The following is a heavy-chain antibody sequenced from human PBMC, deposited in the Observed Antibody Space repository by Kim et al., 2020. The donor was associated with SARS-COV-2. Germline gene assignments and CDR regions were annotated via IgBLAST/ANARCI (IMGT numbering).Heavy chain of an antibody. CDR1: GFTVSSNY. CDR3: ARSLPPQTYYYDSSGFYFDY. Sequence: GGSLRLSCAASGFTVSSNYMSWVRQAPGKGLEWVSVIYSGGSTYYADSVKGRFTISRDNSKNTLYLQMNSLRAEDTAVYYCARSLPPQTYYYDSSGFYFDYWGQGTLVTVSS. CDR2: IYSGGST. D-gene: IGHD3-22*01. J-gene: IGHJ4*02. V-gene: IGHV3-66*01.